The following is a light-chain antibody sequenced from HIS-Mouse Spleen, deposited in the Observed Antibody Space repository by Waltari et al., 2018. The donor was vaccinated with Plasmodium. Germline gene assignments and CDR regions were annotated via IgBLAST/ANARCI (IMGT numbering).Light chain of an antibody. V-gene: IGLV2-14*03. Sequence: GTSSDVGGYNYVSWYQQHPGKAPKLMIYDVSNRPSGVSNRFSGSKSGNTASLTISGLQAEDEADYYCSSYTSSSTLNYVFGTGTKVTVL. CDR1: SSDVGGYNY. CDR3: SSYTSSSTLNYV. CDR2: DVS. J-gene: IGLJ1*01.